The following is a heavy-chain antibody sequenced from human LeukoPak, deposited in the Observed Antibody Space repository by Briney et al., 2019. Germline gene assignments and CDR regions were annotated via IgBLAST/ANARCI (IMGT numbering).Heavy chain of an antibody. CDR1: GYTLTELS. CDR2: FDPEDGET. D-gene: IGHD6-13*01. J-gene: IGHJ4*02. CDR3: ATDQLGIRTFDY. Sequence: ASVKVSCKVSGYTLTELSMHWVRQAPGKGLEWMGGFDPEDGETIYAQKFQGRVTMTEDTSTDTAYMELSSLRSEDTAVYYCATDQLGIRTFDYWGREPWSPSPQ. V-gene: IGHV1-24*01.